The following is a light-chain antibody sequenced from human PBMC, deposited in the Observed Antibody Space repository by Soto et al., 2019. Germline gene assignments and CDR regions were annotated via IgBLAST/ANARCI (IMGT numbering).Light chain of an antibody. CDR3: QQYNACPRT. J-gene: IGKJ1*01. V-gene: IGKV3-15*01. Sequence: KALTKSPATLSLSLGERATLSCRASQSVSSKLAWYQQRPGQAPRLLMYGAATRASCLADRFIGGGSGTEFILTISSLRSEDLAVYYFQQYNACPRTFGQGTKVDIK. CDR2: GAA. CDR1: QSVSSK.